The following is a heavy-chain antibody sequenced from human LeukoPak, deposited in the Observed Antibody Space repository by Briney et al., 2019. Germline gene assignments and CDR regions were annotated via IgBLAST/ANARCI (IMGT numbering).Heavy chain of an antibody. V-gene: IGHV3-74*01. J-gene: IGHJ4*02. Sequence: GGSLRLSCAASGFTFSSYWMHWVRQAPGKGLVWVSLIKSDESSASYADSVKGRFTISRDNSKNTLYLQMNSLRVDDTALYYCAKGGSGWSSGGDNFDYWGQGTLVTVSS. CDR3: AKGGSGWSSGGDNFDY. CDR2: IKSDESSA. D-gene: IGHD6-19*01. CDR1: GFTFSSYW.